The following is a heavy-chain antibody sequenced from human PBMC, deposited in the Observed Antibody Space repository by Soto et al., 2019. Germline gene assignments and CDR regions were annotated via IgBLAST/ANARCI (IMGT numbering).Heavy chain of an antibody. J-gene: IGHJ5*02. D-gene: IGHD6-13*01. CDR1: GYTFTSYY. Sequence: QVQLVQSGAEVKKPGASVKVSCKASGYTFTSYYMHWVRQAPGQGLEWMGIINPSGGSTSYAQKFQGRVTMTRDTSTSTVYMELGSLRSEDTAVYYCAGEALLAAAGTGGGSWGQGTLVTVSS. V-gene: IGHV1-46*03. CDR3: AGEALLAAAGTGGGS. CDR2: INPSGGST.